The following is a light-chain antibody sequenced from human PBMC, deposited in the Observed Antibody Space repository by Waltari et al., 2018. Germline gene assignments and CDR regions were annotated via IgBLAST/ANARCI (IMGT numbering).Light chain of an antibody. Sequence: EIVLTPSPGILSLSPGERATLSCRASQSVSSTLAWYQQKPGQAPRLLIYGASTRATGIPDRFSGGGSGTDFSLTISRLEPEDFAVYYCQHYVRLPATFGQGTKVEIK. J-gene: IGKJ1*01. V-gene: IGKV3-20*01. CDR3: QHYVRLPAT. CDR1: QSVSST. CDR2: GAS.